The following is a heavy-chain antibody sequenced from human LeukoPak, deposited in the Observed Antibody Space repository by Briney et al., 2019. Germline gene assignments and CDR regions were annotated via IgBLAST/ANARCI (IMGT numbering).Heavy chain of an antibody. CDR3: AREGDYDILTGPGFDS. Sequence: SETLSFTCAVYGGSFIGYSWTWIRQPPGRGLEWIGEMNHSGSTNYNPSLKSRVTISVDTSKNQFSLKLTSVTAADTAVYYCAREGDYDILTGPGFDSWGQGTLVTVSS. CDR2: MNHSGST. V-gene: IGHV4-34*01. J-gene: IGHJ4*02. D-gene: IGHD3-9*01. CDR1: GGSFIGYS.